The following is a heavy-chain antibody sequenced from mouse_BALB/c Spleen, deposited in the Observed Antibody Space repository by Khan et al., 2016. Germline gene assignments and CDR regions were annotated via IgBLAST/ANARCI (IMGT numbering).Heavy chain of an antibody. CDR1: GFNIKDYY. CDR3: ALDGSWFAY. Sequence: VQLKQSGAELVRPGALVKLSCKASGFNIKDYYMHWVKQRPEQGLEWIGWIDPENGNTISDPKFQGKASITADTSSNKAYLQLSSLTSEDTAVYYCALDGSWFAYWGQGTLVTVSA. J-gene: IGHJ3*01. V-gene: IGHV14-1*02. D-gene: IGHD2-3*01. CDR2: IDPENGNT.